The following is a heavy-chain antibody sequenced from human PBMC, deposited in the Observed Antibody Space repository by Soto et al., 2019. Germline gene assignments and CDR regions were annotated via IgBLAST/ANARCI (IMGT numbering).Heavy chain of an antibody. J-gene: IGHJ4*02. CDR3: ARIQGSRCFGF. CDR1: GFSLCTSGAG. D-gene: IGHD5-18*01. Sequence: QITLKASVPTLVKLTQTLTLTCTFSGFSLCTSGAGVGWIRQPPGKALEWLALIYWNDDKRYSPSLKSRLTITKDTSKNQWVLTMTNMDPVDTATYYCARIQGSRCFGFWGQGTLPTASS. CDR2: IYWNDDK. V-gene: IGHV2-5*01.